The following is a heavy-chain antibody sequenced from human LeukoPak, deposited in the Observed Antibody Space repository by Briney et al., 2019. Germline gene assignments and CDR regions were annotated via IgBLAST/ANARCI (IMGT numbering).Heavy chain of an antibody. D-gene: IGHD5-12*01. J-gene: IGHJ4*02. CDR2: ISGSGGST. V-gene: IGHV3-23*01. Sequence: GGSLRLSCAASGFTFCSYAMSWVRQAPGKGLEWVSAISGSGGSTYYADSVKGRFTISRDTSKNTLYLQMNSPRAEDTAVYYCVREYSGWFDYWGQGTLVTVSS. CDR1: GFTFCSYA. CDR3: VREYSGWFDY.